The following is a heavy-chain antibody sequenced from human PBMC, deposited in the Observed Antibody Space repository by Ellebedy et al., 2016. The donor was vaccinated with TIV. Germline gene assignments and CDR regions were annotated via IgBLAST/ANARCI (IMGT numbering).Heavy chain of an antibody. V-gene: IGHV3-11*01. CDR3: TRLSNFPATISFDY. CDR1: GFTFSDYY. CDR2: ISSSGYSR. D-gene: IGHD2/OR15-2a*01. Sequence: GGSLRLSXAASGFTFSDYYMSWIRQAPGKGLEWISYISSSGYSRYYADSVEGRFTISRDTAKNSLSLQMNSLRTEDTAVYYCTRLSNFPATISFDYWGQGILVTVSS. J-gene: IGHJ4*02.